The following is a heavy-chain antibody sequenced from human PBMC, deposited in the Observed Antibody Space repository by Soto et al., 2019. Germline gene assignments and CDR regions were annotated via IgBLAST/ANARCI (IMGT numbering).Heavy chain of an antibody. J-gene: IGHJ4*02. D-gene: IGHD6-19*01. CDR1: GYSFASYW. CDR3: ARESGYSSAWYDYFDN. CDR2: IDPRDSYT. Sequence: PGESLKISCKGSGYSFASYWISWVRQMPGKGLEWMGRIDPRDSYTNYSPSFQGHVTISGDKSISTAYPQWSSLKASDTAIYYCARESGYSSAWYDYFDNWGQGTPVTVSS. V-gene: IGHV5-10-1*01.